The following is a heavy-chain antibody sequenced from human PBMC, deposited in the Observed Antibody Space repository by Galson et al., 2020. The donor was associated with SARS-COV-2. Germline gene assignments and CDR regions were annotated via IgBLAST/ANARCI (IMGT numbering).Heavy chain of an antibody. CDR3: AKRIVGAFDY. CDR2: ITGSGGNT. Sequence: GESLKISCAASGFTFSSYAMSWVRQAPGKGLEWVSVITGSGGNTNYADSVKGRCTNSRDNSKNTLYLQMNSLRAEDTAVYYCAKRIVGAFDYWGQGTLVTVSS. J-gene: IGHJ4*02. CDR1: GFTFSSYA. D-gene: IGHD1-26*01. V-gene: IGHV3-23*01.